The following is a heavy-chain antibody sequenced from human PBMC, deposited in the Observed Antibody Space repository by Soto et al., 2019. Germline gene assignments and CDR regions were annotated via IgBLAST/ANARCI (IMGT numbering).Heavy chain of an antibody. CDR2: ISYDGSNK. J-gene: IGHJ2*01. D-gene: IGHD6-6*01. CDR3: ARDAGRSYWYFDL. Sequence: GGSLRLSCAASGFTFSSYAMHWVRQAPGKGLEWVAVISYDGSNKYYADSVKGRFTISRDNSKNTLYLQMNSLRAEDTAVYYCARDAGRSYWYFDLWGRGTLVTVSS. CDR1: GFTFSSYA. V-gene: IGHV3-30*01.